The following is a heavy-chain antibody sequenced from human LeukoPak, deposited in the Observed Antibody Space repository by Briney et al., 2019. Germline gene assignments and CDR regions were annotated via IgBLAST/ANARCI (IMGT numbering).Heavy chain of an antibody. CDR3: ATHSRYNWNFF. CDR1: GYTFTGYY. J-gene: IGHJ3*01. V-gene: IGHV1-18*04. Sequence: GASVKVSCKASGYTFTGYYMHWVRQAPGQGLEWMGWISAYNGNTNYAQKLQGRVTMTTDTSTSTAYMELRSLRSDDTAVYYCATHSRYNWNFFWGQGTMVTVSS. CDR2: ISAYNGNT. D-gene: IGHD1-7*01.